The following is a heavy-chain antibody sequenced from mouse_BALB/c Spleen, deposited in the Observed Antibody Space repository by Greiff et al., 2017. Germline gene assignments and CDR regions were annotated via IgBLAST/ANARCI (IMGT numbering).Heavy chain of an antibody. CDR1: GYTFTDYY. D-gene: IGHD1-1*01. V-gene: IGHV1-26*01. J-gene: IGHJ2*01. Sequence: EVQLVESGPELVKPGASVKISCKASGYTFTDYYMNWVKQSHGKSLEWIGLVNPNNGGTSYNQKFKGKATLTVDKSSSTAYMELRSLTSEDSAVYYCARGVYYGSSYDAMDYWGQGTTLTVSS. CDR2: VNPNNGGT. CDR3: ARGVYYGSSYDAMDY.